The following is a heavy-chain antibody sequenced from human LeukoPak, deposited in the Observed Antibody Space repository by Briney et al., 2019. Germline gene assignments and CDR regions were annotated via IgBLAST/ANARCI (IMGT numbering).Heavy chain of an antibody. V-gene: IGHV3-48*04. J-gene: IGHJ4*02. D-gene: IGHD3-9*01. Sequence: GGSLRLSCAASGFTFSNYSVNWVRQAPGKGLEWVSYIRFGGDTMYYADSVKGRFTISRDDAQNSMHLQINSLRADDTAVYYCGRVSRATGYYYVEFWGQGTLVTVSS. CDR2: IRFGGDTM. CDR1: GFTFSNYS. CDR3: GRVSRATGYYYVEF.